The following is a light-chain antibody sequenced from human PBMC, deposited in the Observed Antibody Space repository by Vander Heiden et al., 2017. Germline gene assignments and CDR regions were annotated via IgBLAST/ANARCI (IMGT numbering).Light chain of an antibody. CDR2: WAA. Sequence: DIVMTQSPDYLASSLGGTATISCKTRRSVLASSNNKNYLAWYQQIPGQPPKLLINWAATRESGVADRLSGSGSGTDFTLTISSRQAEDVAVYYCQQSSTAPLTFGGGTKVEIK. CDR1: RSVLASSNNKNY. CDR3: QQSSTAPLT. V-gene: IGKV4-1*01. J-gene: IGKJ4*01.